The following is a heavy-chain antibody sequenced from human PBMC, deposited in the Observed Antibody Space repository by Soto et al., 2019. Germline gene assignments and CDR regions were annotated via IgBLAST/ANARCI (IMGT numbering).Heavy chain of an antibody. CDR2: IIPIFGTA. D-gene: IGHD2-2*01. J-gene: IGHJ4*02. V-gene: IGHV1-69*13. CDR3: ARDRSRYCSSTSCSPRGDFDY. Sequence: SVKVSCRASGGTFSSYSISWVRQAPVQVLEWVGGIIPIFGTANYAQKFQGRVTITADESTSTAYMELSSLRSEDTAVYYCARDRSRYCSSTSCSPRGDFDYWGQGTLVTSPQ. CDR1: GGTFSSYS.